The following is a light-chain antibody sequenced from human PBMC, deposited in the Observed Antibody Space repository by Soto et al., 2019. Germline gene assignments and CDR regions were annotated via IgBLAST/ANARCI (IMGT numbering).Light chain of an antibody. CDR1: QSVSSK. J-gene: IGKJ1*01. V-gene: IGKV3-15*01. CDR2: SAS. Sequence: IVMTQSPATLSLSHGPRATLSCRASQSVSSKLAWYQQRPGQAPRLLIYSASTRATGIPARFSGSGSGTEFTLTISSLQSEDFAVYYCHQYNHWLTWTFGQGSKVDI. CDR3: HQYNHWLTWT.